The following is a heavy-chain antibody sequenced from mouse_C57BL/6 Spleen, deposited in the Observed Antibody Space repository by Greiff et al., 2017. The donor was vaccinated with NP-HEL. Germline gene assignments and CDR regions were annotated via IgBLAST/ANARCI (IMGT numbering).Heavy chain of an antibody. CDR1: GYTFTSYW. V-gene: IGHV1-61*01. Sequence: VQLQQPGAELVRPGSSVKLSCKASGYTFTSYWMDWVKQRPGQGLEWIGNIYPSDSETHYNQKFKDKATLTVDKSSSTAYMQLSSLTSEDSAVYYCARKDDGYYGYWGQGTTLTVSS. CDR2: IYPSDSET. J-gene: IGHJ2*01. CDR3: ARKDDGYYGY. D-gene: IGHD2-3*01.